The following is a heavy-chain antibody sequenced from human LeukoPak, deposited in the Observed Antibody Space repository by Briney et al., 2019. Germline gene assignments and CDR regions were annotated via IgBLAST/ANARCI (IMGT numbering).Heavy chain of an antibody. D-gene: IGHD3-10*01. Sequence: GGSLRLSCVASGITFRNAWMTWVRQAPGKGLEWLGRIKTESDGATADYAAPVKGRFSISRDDSKNTLWLQMNSLKTEDTAVYYRMCQILWFGELPRDYYYGMDVWGQGTTVTVSS. CDR3: MCQILWFGELPRDYYYGMDV. CDR2: IKTESDGATA. J-gene: IGHJ6*02. CDR1: GITFRNAW. V-gene: IGHV3-15*01.